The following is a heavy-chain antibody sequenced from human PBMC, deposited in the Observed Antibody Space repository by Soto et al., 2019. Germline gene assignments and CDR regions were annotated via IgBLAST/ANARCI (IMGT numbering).Heavy chain of an antibody. CDR3: ARSHKVSSRYDFWSGYPGSYYYYMDV. CDR2: IYPGDSDT. CDR1: GYSFTSYW. V-gene: IGHV5-51*01. J-gene: IGHJ6*03. Sequence: PGESLKISCKGSGYSFTSYWIGWVRQMPGKGLEWMGIIYPGDSDTRYSPSFQGQVTISADKSISTAYLQWSSLKASDTAMYYCARSHKVSSRYDFWSGYPGSYYYYMDVWGKGTTVTVSS. D-gene: IGHD3-3*01.